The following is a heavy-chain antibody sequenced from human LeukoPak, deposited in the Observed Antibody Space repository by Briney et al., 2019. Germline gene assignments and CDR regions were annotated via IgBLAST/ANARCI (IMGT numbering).Heavy chain of an antibody. Sequence: GRSLRLSCAASGFTFSSYAMHWVRQAPGKGLEWVAVISYDGSNKYYADSVKGRFTISRDNSKNTLYLQMNSLRAEDTAVYYCAKFVGNYDFWSGKDAFDIWGQGTMVTVSS. J-gene: IGHJ3*02. V-gene: IGHV3-30-3*02. CDR1: GFTFSSYA. CDR2: ISYDGSNK. D-gene: IGHD3-3*01. CDR3: AKFVGNYDFWSGKDAFDI.